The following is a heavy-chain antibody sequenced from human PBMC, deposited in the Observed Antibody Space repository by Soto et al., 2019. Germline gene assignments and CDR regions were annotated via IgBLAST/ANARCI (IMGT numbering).Heavy chain of an antibody. CDR1: GGSISSGGYY. CDR3: ARDNDSSGSYFDY. V-gene: IGHV4-31*03. J-gene: IGHJ4*02. D-gene: IGHD3-22*01. Sequence: SETLSLTCTVSGGSISSGGYYWSWIRQHPGKGLEWIGYIYYSGSTYYNPSLKSRVTISVDTSKNQFSLKLSSVTAADTAVYYCARDNDSSGSYFDYWGQGTLVTVSS. CDR2: IYYSGST.